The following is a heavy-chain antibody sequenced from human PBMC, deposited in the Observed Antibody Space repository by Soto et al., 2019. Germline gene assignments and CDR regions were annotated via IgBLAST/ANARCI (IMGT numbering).Heavy chain of an antibody. CDR1: GFTFSNYW. D-gene: IGHD6-13*01. CDR2: IKQDGSEK. Sequence: EVQLVESGGGLVQPGGSLRLSCADFGFTFSNYWMSWVRQAPVKGLEWVGNIKQDGSEKNYVDSVKGRFTISRDNARRSLYLQMNCLRAEDTAVYYCARIASAGRGWDVWGQGTTVVVSS. J-gene: IGHJ6*02. V-gene: IGHV3-7*01. CDR3: ARIASAGRGWDV.